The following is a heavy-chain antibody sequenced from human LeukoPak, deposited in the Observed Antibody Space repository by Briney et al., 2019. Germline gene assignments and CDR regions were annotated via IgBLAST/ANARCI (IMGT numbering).Heavy chain of an antibody. J-gene: IGHJ6*02. CDR2: IYSGGST. V-gene: IGHV3-66*01. CDR3: ARDSHDIGSYYYYGMDV. D-gene: IGHD1-1*01. Sequence: GGSLRLSCAASGFTVSSNYMSWVRQAPGKGLEWVSVIYSGGSTYYADSVKGRFTISRDNSKNTLYLQMNSLRAEDTAVYYCARDSHDIGSYYYYGMDVWGQGTTVTVSS. CDR1: GFTVSSNY.